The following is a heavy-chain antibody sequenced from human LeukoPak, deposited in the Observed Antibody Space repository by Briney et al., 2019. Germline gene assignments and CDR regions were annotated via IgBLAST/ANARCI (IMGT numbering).Heavy chain of an antibody. V-gene: IGHV4-59*08. J-gene: IGHJ4*02. CDR1: GGSISSYF. D-gene: IGHD1-26*01. CDR2: ISYGVST. Sequence: SETLSLTCTVSGGSISSYFWSWIRQPPGKGLEWIGYISYGVSTNYNPSLKSRVTTSLDTSKNQFSLKLSSVTAADTAVYYCARGRGYGGSYSLEYRGQGALVTVSS. CDR3: ARGRGYGGSYSLEY.